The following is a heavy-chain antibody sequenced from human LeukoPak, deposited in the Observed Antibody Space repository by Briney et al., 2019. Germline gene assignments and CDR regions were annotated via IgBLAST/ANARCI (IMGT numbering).Heavy chain of an antibody. Sequence: SETLSLTCTVSGGSVNSGSSYWSWIRQPPGKGLEWIGGIYYSGSTYYNPSLKSRVTISVDTSMNQFSLRLSSVTAADTAVYYCARHPDSVDYWGQGTLVTVSS. J-gene: IGHJ4*02. CDR3: ARHPDSVDY. CDR2: IYYSGST. CDR1: GGSVNSGSSY. V-gene: IGHV4-39*01.